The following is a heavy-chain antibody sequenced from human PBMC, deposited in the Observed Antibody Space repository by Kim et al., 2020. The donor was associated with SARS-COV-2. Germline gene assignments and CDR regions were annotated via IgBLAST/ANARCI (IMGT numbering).Heavy chain of an antibody. CDR1: RFTFSSSA. D-gene: IGHD2-2*01. J-gene: IGHJ2*01. CDR2: IFGSGHGT. V-gene: IGHV3-23*01. CDR3: AKNVHLTSVTFLWYFDH. Sequence: GGSLRLSCVGSRFTFSSSAMTWVRQPPGKGLEWVSTIFGSGHGTYYSYSVRGRFIVSRDNSKNTLYLQMENLRADDTAIYYCAKNVHLTSVTFLWYFDHWRRGTSVTLSS.